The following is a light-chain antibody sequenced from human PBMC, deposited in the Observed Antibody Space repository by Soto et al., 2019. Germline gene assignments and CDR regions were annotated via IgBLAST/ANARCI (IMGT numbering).Light chain of an antibody. V-gene: IGKV1-5*03. CDR3: QQYNSYSFT. CDR2: KAS. CDR1: QTFNNW. Sequence: DIQMTQSPSTLSASVGDRVTITCRASQTFNNWLAWYQQKPGKAPKLLIYKASSLESGVPSRFSGSGSGTEFTLTISSLQADDFATYYCQQYNSYSFTFGQGTKLEIK. J-gene: IGKJ2*01.